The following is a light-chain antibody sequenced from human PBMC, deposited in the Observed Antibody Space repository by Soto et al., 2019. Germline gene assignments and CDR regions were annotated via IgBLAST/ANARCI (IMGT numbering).Light chain of an antibody. V-gene: IGLV3-21*02. CDR2: DDS. CDR1: NIGSER. CDR3: QVWEPASDLVV. J-gene: IGLJ2*01. Sequence: SYELTQPPSVSVAPGQTASLSCGAANIGSERVHWYQQKPGQAPVLVVFDDSARPSGIPERFSGSNSGNTATLTIRRVEAGDEADYFCQVWEPASDLVVFGGGTKLTVL.